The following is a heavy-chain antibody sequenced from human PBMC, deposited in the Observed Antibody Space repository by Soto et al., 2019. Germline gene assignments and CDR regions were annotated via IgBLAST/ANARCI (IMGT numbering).Heavy chain of an antibody. D-gene: IGHD2-2*01. CDR1: GGSISSGGYY. CDR3: ARVPRYCSSTSCYAEYFQH. CDR2: IYYSGST. Sequence: PSETLSLTCTVSGGSISSGGYYWSWIRQHPGKGLEWIGYIYYSGSTYYNPSLKSRVTISVDTSKNQFSLKLSSVTAADTAVYYCARVPRYCSSTSCYAEYFQHWGQGTLXTVSS. V-gene: IGHV4-31*03. J-gene: IGHJ1*01.